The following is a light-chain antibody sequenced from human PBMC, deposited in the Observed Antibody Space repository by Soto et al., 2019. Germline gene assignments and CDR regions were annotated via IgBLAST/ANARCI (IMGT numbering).Light chain of an antibody. Sequence: EIVLTQSPATLSLSPGERATLSCRASQSLSSYLAWYQQKPGQAPRLLIYDASNRATGVPARFSGSGSGTDFTLIISSLEPEDFAVYYCQQRSHWPWTFGPGTKVDIK. CDR3: QQRSHWPWT. CDR1: QSLSSY. V-gene: IGKV3-11*01. CDR2: DAS. J-gene: IGKJ3*01.